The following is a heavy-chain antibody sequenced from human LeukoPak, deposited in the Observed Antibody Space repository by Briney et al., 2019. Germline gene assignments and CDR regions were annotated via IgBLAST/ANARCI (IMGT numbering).Heavy chain of an antibody. Sequence: ASVKVSCKASGYTLTGYYMHWVRQAPGQGLEWMGWINPNSGGTNYAQKFQGRVTMTRDTSISTAYMEPSRLRSDDTAVYYCARHYDSSGYYNAYFQHWGQGTLVTLSS. CDR3: ARHYDSSGYYNAYFQH. CDR2: INPNSGGT. D-gene: IGHD3-22*01. J-gene: IGHJ1*01. CDR1: GYTLTGYY. V-gene: IGHV1-2*02.